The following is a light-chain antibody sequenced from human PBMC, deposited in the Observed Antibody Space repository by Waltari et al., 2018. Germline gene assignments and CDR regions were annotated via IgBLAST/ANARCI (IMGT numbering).Light chain of an antibody. CDR2: DVN. CDR3: CSFTRSSTWV. CDR1: ISDVGGYNY. V-gene: IGLV2-14*03. J-gene: IGLJ3*02. Sequence: QSALTQPASVSGSPGQSITISCTGSISDVGGYNYVSWYQQHPGKAPKLMIFDVNNRASGVSNRFSGSKSGNTASLTISGLQVEDEAEYYCCSFTRSSTWVFGGGTKLTVL.